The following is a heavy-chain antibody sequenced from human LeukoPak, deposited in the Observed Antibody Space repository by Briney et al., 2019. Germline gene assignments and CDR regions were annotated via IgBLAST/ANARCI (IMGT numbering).Heavy chain of an antibody. CDR3: ARTYYDIAGYYYSMDV. J-gene: IGHJ6*02. Sequence: PSETLSLTCTVSGGSISSYYWSWIRQPPGKGLEWIGYIYYSGSTNYNPSLKSRVTISVDTSKNQFSLKLSSVTAADTAVYYCARTYYDIAGYYYSMDVWGQGTTVTVSS. V-gene: IGHV4-59*01. CDR2: IYYSGST. CDR1: GGSISSYY. D-gene: IGHD3-9*01.